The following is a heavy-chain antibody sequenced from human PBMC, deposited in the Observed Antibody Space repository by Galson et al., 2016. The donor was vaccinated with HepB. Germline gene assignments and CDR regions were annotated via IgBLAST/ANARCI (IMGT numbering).Heavy chain of an antibody. Sequence: SLRLSCAGSGFTFNSYAMNWVRQAPGKGLEWISLISDNGHATYYADPVRGRFSIARDNSKNTLYLQMNSLRADDTAVSYCAKCPPGTRGSLDSWGQGTLVTVSS. V-gene: IGHV3-23*01. D-gene: IGHD1-14*01. J-gene: IGHJ4*02. CDR2: ISDNGHAT. CDR3: AKCPPGTRGSLDS. CDR1: GFTFNSYA.